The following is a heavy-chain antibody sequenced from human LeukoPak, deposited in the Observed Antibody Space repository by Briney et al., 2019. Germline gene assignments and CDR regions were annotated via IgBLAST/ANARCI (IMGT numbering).Heavy chain of an antibody. CDR1: GGSISTNNW. J-gene: IGHJ5*02. D-gene: IGHD1-1*01. CDR3: ARDRGTEDGWFDP. Sequence: SETLSLTCAVSGGSISTNNWWSWVRQPPGKGLEWIGEIYHTGSTYYNPSLKSRVTISVDTSKNQFSLKLSSVTAADTAVYYCARDRGTEDGWFDPWGQGTLVTVSS. V-gene: IGHV4-4*02. CDR2: IYHTGST.